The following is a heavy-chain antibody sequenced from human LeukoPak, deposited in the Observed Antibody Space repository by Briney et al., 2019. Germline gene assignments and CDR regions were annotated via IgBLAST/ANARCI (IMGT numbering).Heavy chain of an antibody. CDR2: VSYTGRV. CDR3: AGRVGDSAFDI. D-gene: IGHD1-26*01. CDR1: GDSVSSYY. J-gene: IGHJ3*02. V-gene: IGHV4-59*08. Sequence: SSETLPLTCAVSGDSVSSYYWSWIRHPPGEGRGWIGYVSYTGRVKYNHSLKSRVTISVDTSKNKYSLKLSSQTAADTAVYYCAGRVGDSAFDIWGPGTMVTVSS.